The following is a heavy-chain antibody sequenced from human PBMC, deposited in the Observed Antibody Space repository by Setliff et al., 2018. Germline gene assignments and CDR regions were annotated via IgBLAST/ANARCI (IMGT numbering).Heavy chain of an antibody. V-gene: IGHV4-38-2*01. J-gene: IGHJ4*02. D-gene: IGHD1-1*01. CDR2: IFYDGNT. CDR3: ATLRTSTHFDY. Sequence: ETLSLTCVVSGYYIRSGYYWGWIRQHPGKGLEWIGSIFYDGNTFYNPSLKSRVTMSVDTSKNQFSLKLSSVTAADTAVYYCATLRTSTHFDYWGQGTLVT. CDR1: GYYIRSGYY.